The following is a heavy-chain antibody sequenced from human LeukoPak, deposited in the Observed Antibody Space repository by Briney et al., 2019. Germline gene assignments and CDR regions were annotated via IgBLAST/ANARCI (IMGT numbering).Heavy chain of an antibody. CDR2: IKQDGSEK. D-gene: IGHD3-10*01. CDR1: GFMFSTYW. Sequence: GGSLRLSCAASGFMFSTYWMTWVRQAPGKGLEWVANIKQDGSEKYYVDSVKGRFTISRNNAEDSLYLQMSSLRAEDTAVYYCARVEGDSYGSGTYPRYFDYLGQGTLVTVSS. V-gene: IGHV3-7*01. J-gene: IGHJ4*02. CDR3: ARVEGDSYGSGTYPRYFDY.